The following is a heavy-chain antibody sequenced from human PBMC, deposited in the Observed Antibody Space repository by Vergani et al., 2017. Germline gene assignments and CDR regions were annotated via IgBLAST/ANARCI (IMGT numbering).Heavy chain of an antibody. CDR3: AREVEMATIMPYYDYMDV. V-gene: IGHV6-1*01. D-gene: IGHD5-24*01. CDR2: TYYRSKWYN. CDR1: GDSVSSNSAA. Sequence: QVQLQQSGPGLVKPSQTLSLTCAISGDSVSSNSAAWNWIRQSPSRGLEWLGRTYYRSKWYNDYAVSVKSRITINPDTSKNQFSLQLNSVTPEDTAVYYCAREVEMATIMPYYDYMDVWGKGTTVTVSS. J-gene: IGHJ6*03.